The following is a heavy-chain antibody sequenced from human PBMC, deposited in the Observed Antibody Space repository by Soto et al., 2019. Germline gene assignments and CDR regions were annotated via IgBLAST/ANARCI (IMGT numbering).Heavy chain of an antibody. CDR2: IYYSGST. V-gene: IGHV4-39*01. CDR3: ATKTGGGWEDGMHA. Sequence: SETLSLTYTVSGGSISSSSYYWGWIRQPPGKGLEWIGSIYYSGSTYYNPSLKSRVTISVDTSKNQFSLKLSSVTAADTAVYYCATKTGGGWEDGMHAWGQGTTVTVS. CDR1: GGSISSSSYY. D-gene: IGHD6-19*01. J-gene: IGHJ6*02.